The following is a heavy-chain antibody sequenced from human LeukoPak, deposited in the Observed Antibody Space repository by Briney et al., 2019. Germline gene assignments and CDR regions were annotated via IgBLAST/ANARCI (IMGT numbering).Heavy chain of an antibody. CDR1: GGSISSYY. J-gene: IGHJ4*02. V-gene: IGHV4-39*01. D-gene: IGHD3-22*01. CDR2: IYYSGST. CDR3: ARHISPSYYYDSSGYADY. Sequence: SETLSLTCTVSGGSISSYYWGWIRQPPGKGLEWIGSIYYSGSTYYNPSLKSRVTISVDTSKNQFSLKLSSVTAADTAVYYCARHISPSYYYDSSGYADYWGQGTLVTVSS.